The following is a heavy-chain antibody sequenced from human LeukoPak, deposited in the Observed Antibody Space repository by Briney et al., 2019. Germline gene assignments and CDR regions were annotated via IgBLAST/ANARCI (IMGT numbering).Heavy chain of an antibody. CDR3: ARGGGLDV. V-gene: IGHV3-7*03. D-gene: IGHD3-16*01. CDR2: INHNGNVN. CDR1: GFTFSSYW. J-gene: IGHJ6*02. Sequence: GGSLRLSCAASGFTFSSYWMNWARQAPGKGLEWVASINHNGNVNYYVDSVRGRFTISRDNAKNSLYLQMSNLRAEDTAVHFCARGGGLDVWGQGATVTVSS.